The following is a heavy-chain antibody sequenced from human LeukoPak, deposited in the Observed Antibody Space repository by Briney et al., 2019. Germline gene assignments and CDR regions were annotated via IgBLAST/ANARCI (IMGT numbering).Heavy chain of an antibody. V-gene: IGHV4-34*01. Sequence: PSETLSLTCAVYGGSFSGYYWNWIRQPPGKGLEWIGEINHSGSTNYNPSLKSRVTISVDTSKNQFSLKLSSVTAADTAVYYCARVTVDLDWFDPWGQGTLVTVSS. J-gene: IGHJ5*02. D-gene: IGHD2-21*02. CDR3: ARVTVDLDWFDP. CDR2: INHSGST. CDR1: GGSFSGYY.